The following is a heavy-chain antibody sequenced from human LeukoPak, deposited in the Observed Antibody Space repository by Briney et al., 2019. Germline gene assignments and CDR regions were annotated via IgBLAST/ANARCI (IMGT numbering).Heavy chain of an antibody. CDR2: INHSGST. CDR1: GGSFSGYY. Sequence: PSETLSLTCAVYGGSFSGYYWSWIRQPPGKGLEWIGEINHSGSTNYNPSLKSRVTISVDTSKNQFSLKLSSVTAADTAVYHCARGLRWSRAGIDYWGQGTLVTVSS. J-gene: IGHJ4*02. CDR3: ARGLRWSRAGIDY. V-gene: IGHV4-34*01. D-gene: IGHD4-23*01.